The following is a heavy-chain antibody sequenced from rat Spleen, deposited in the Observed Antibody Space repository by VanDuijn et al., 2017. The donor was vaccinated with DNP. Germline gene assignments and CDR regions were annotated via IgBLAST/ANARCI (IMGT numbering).Heavy chain of an antibody. CDR3: AREQHFHFDY. V-gene: IGHV5-20*01. CDR1: GFTFSDYY. Sequence: EVQLVESGGGLVQPGRSLRLSCAASGFTFSDYYMAWVRQAPTKGLEWVTYITYDGGGTYYRDSVKGRFTISRDKAKSTLYLQMNSLKSEDTATYYCAREQHFHFDYWGQGVMVTVSS. CDR2: ITYDGGGT. J-gene: IGHJ2*01. D-gene: IGHD1-10*01.